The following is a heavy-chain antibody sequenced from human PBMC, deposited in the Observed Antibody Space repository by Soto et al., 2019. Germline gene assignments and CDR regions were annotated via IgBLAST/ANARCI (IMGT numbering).Heavy chain of an antibody. CDR2: IYHSGDT. J-gene: IGHJ4*02. CDR3: ARGKAPLLGIDY. D-gene: IGHD2-15*01. CDR1: GGSISSASYS. Sequence: SETLSLTCAVSGGSISSASYSWSWIRQPPGKGLEWIGYIYHSGDTYYNPSLKSRVTILVDRSKNQFSLRLSSVTAADTAMYYCARGKAPLLGIDYWGQGTLVTVSS. V-gene: IGHV4-30-2*01.